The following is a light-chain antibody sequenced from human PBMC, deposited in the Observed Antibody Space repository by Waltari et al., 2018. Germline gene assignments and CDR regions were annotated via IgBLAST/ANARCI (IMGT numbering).Light chain of an antibody. Sequence: FMLTQPHSVSESPGQTVTISCNRSSGNIATNYVQWYQQRPGSAPTKVIYEDNQRPSGVPDRFSGSIDSSSNSASLIISGLKAEDEADYYCQSFDSSHVVFGGGTKLTVL. V-gene: IGLV6-57*03. CDR1: SGNIATNY. CDR2: EDN. CDR3: QSFDSSHVV. J-gene: IGLJ2*01.